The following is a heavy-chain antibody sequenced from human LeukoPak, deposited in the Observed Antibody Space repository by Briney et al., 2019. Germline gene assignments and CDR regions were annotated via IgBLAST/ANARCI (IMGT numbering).Heavy chain of an antibody. CDR3: YGEGY. V-gene: IGHV3-30*02. Sequence: GGSLRLSCAASRFSFSSYGMHWVRQAPGKGLEWVTFIRSDGTNKYYADSVKGRFTISRDNSKNTLHLQMNSLRAEDTAVYYCYGEGYWGQGTLVTVSS. CDR2: IRSDGTNK. J-gene: IGHJ4*02. D-gene: IGHD4-17*01. CDR1: RFSFSSYG.